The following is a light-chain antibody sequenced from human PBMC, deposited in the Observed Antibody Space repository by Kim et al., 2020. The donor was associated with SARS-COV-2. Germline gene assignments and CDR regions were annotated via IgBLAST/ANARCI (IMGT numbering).Light chain of an antibody. V-gene: IGLV3-9*01. Sequence: VSVALGQTARITCRGNNIGSKNVHWYQQKPGQAPVLVIYRDSNRPSGIPERFSGSNSGNTATLTISRAQAGDEADYYCQVWDSSTEFGGGTQLTVL. J-gene: IGLJ3*02. CDR1: NIGSKN. CDR3: QVWDSSTE. CDR2: RDS.